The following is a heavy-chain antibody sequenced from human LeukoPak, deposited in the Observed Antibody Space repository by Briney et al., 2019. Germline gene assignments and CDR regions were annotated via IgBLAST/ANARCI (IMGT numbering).Heavy chain of an antibody. Sequence: SVKVSCKASGYTFTSYGISWVRQAPGQGLEWMGGIIPIFGTANYAQKFQGRVTITADESTSTAYMELSSLRSEDTAVYYCTYSYGYEVGGYWGQGTLVTVSS. CDR1: GYTFTSYG. CDR2: IIPIFGTA. J-gene: IGHJ4*02. D-gene: IGHD5-18*01. V-gene: IGHV1-69*13. CDR3: TYSYGYEVGGY.